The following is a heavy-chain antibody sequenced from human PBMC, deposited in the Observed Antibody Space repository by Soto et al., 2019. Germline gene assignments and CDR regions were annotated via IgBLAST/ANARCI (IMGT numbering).Heavy chain of an antibody. D-gene: IGHD1-26*01. CDR3: ARGGGSYSRDFDY. Sequence: QVQLQQWGAGLLKPSETLSLTCAVYGGSFSGYYWSWIRQPPGKGLEWIGEINHSGSTNYNPSLKSRVTISVDTSKNQFSLKLSSVTAADTAVSYCARGGGSYSRDFDYWGQGTLVTVSS. CDR1: GGSFSGYY. J-gene: IGHJ4*02. V-gene: IGHV4-34*01. CDR2: INHSGST.